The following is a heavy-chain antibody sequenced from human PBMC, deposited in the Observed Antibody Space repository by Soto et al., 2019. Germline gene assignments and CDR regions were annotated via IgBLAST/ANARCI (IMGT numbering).Heavy chain of an antibody. CDR3: ARDYGGTTRWFDP. CDR1: GGSISSYY. Sequence: PSETLSLTCTVSGGSISSYYWSWIRQPPGKGLEWIGYIYYSGSTNYNPSLKSRVTISVDTSKNQFSLKLSSVTAADTAVYYCARDYGGTTRWFDPWGQGTLVTVS. CDR2: IYYSGST. J-gene: IGHJ5*02. D-gene: IGHD1-1*01. V-gene: IGHV4-59*01.